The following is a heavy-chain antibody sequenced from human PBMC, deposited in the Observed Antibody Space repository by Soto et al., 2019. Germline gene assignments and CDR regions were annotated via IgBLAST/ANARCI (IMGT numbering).Heavy chain of an antibody. V-gene: IGHV3-30-3*01. Sequence: QVQLVESGGGVVQPGRSLRLSCAASGFTFSSYAMHWVRQAPGKGLEWVAVISYDGSNKYYADSVKGRFTISRDNYKNTLYLQINSLRAEDTAVYYCARTYSSGGLDYWGQGTLVTVSS. J-gene: IGHJ4*02. CDR2: ISYDGSNK. CDR3: ARTYSSGGLDY. D-gene: IGHD6-19*01. CDR1: GFTFSSYA.